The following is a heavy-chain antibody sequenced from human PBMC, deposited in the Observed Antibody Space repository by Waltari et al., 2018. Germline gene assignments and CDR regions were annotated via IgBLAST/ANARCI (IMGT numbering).Heavy chain of an antibody. CDR3: AGGDSGYAAH. CDR2: VKTDGSYT. CDR1: GFSFSTSW. D-gene: IGHD5-12*01. V-gene: IGHV3-74*01. Sequence: EVQLVESGGGLVQIGGSLRLSCAASGFSFSTSWMHWVRQAPGKGLVGVSRVKTDGSYTNYADSVKGRFTISRDNAKNTLYLQMNSLGAEDTAVYYCAGGDSGYAAHWGQGTLVTVSS. J-gene: IGHJ4*02.